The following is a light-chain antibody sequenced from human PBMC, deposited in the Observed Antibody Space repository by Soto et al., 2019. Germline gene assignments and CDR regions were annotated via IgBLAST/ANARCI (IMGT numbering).Light chain of an antibody. J-gene: IGLJ1*01. Sequence: QSVLTQPPSASGTPGQRVTISCSGSSSNIGSNYVYWYQQLPGTAPKLLFYRNNQRPSGVPDRFSGSKSDTSAALAISGLRSEDGADYYCAAWDDSLSGQVFGTGTKVTVL. CDR3: AAWDDSLSGQV. CDR2: RNN. V-gene: IGLV1-47*01. CDR1: SSNIGSNY.